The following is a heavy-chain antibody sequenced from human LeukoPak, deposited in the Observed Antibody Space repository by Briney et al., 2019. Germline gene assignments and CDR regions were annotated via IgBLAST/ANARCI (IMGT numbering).Heavy chain of an antibody. V-gene: IGHV1-18*01. CDR1: GYTFTSYG. J-gene: IGHJ6*03. CDR3: ARDSGYCSGGSCYLWRYYYYMDV. D-gene: IGHD2-15*01. Sequence: ASVKVSCKASGYTFTSYGISWVRQAPGQGLEWMGWISAYNGNTNYAQKLQGRVTMTTDTSTSTAYMELRSLRSDDTAVYYCARDSGYCSGGSCYLWRYYYYMDVWGKGTTVTISS. CDR2: ISAYNGNT.